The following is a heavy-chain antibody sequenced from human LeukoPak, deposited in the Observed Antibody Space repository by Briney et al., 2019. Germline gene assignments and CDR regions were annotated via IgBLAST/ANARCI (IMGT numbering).Heavy chain of an antibody. J-gene: IGHJ6*03. CDR1: GGSISSGGYY. V-gene: IGHV4-30-2*01. CDR3: ARVVGSSPYYYYYMDV. CDR2: IYHSGST. Sequence: PSETLSLTCTVSGGSISSGGYYWSWIRQPPGKGLEWIGYIYHSGSTNYNPSLKSRVTISVDTSKNQFSLKLSSVTAADTAVYYCARVVGSSPYYYYYMDVWGKGTTVTVSS. D-gene: IGHD6-13*01.